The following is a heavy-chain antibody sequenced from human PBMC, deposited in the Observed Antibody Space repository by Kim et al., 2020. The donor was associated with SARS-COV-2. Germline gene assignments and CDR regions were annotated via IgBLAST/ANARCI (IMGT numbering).Heavy chain of an antibody. D-gene: IGHD4-17*01. Sequence: SETLSLTCTVSGGSVSSGSYYWSWIRQPPGKGLEWIGYIYYSGSTNYNPSLKSRVTISVDTSKNQFSLKLSSVTAADTAVYYCASCPTVTTRYDAFDIWGQGTMVTVSS. CDR3: ASCPTVTTRYDAFDI. CDR1: GGSVSSGSYY. CDR2: IYYSGST. J-gene: IGHJ3*02. V-gene: IGHV4-61*01.